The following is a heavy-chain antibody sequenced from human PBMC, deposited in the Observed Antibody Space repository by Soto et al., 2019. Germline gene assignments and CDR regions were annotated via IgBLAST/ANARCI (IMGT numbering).Heavy chain of an antibody. CDR3: ARMSIVGRRDYYYGMDV. J-gene: IGHJ6*02. CDR2: IRSSTSYI. Sequence: PGGSLRLSCAASGFSFSDYSVNWVRQAPGKGLEWVSSIRSSTSYIYYADSVKGRFTISRDNAKNSLYLKMNSLRAEDTAVYFCARMSIVGRRDYYYGMDVWGQGTTVTVSS. CDR1: GFSFSDYS. D-gene: IGHD6-6*01. V-gene: IGHV3-21*01.